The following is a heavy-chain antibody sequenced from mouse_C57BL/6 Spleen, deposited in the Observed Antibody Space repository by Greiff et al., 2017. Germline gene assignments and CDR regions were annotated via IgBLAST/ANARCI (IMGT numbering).Heavy chain of an antibody. Sequence: VQLQQSGAELVKPGASVKISCKASGYAFSSYWMNWVKQRPGKGLEWIGQIYPGDGDTNYNGKFKGKATLTADKSSSAAYMQLSSLTSEDSAVYFCARRKKCGCNSDPWCYFEVWGTGTTVTVSS. CDR2: IYPGDGDT. CDR1: GYAFSSYW. J-gene: IGHJ1*03. V-gene: IGHV1-80*01. CDR3: ARRKKCGCNSDPWCYFEV. D-gene: IGHD3-3*01.